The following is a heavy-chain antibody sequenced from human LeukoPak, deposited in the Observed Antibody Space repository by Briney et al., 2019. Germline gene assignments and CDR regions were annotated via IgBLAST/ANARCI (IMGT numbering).Heavy chain of an antibody. CDR2: ISSDGNDK. D-gene: IGHD5-12*01. V-gene: IGHV3-30*03. CDR3: TTKVIRGNSGDDYDD. J-gene: IGHJ4*02. CDR1: GFTFSSYS. Sequence: GGSLRLSCAASGFTFSSYSMNWVRQAPGKGLEWVALISSDGNDKLYGDSVKGRFTISRDDSKSTLYLQMNSLRAEDTAVYYCTTKVIRGNSGDDYDDWGQGTLVTDSS.